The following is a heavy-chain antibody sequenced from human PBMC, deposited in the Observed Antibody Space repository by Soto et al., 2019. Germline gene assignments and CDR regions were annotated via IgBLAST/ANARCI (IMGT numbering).Heavy chain of an antibody. Sequence: PGGSLRLSCAASGFTLSSYGMHWVRQAPGKGLEWVAVISYDGSNKYYADSVKGRFTISRDNSKNTLYLQMNSLRAEDTAVYYCAKDFTISGGMDVWGQGTTVTVSS. V-gene: IGHV3-30*18. CDR2: ISYDGSNK. D-gene: IGHD3-3*01. CDR3: AKDFTISGGMDV. CDR1: GFTLSSYG. J-gene: IGHJ6*02.